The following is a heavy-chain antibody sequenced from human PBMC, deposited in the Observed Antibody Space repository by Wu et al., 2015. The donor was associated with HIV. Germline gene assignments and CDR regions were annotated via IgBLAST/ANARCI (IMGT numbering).Heavy chain of an antibody. CDR3: ARNTGSVATSLYSLGV. Sequence: QAQLVQFGAEVKKPGSSVKVTCKASGDGFTSYAVSWVRQAPGQGLEWMGGINPLFGTTKHAQKFLDRVSFTTDESKTTAYMELSSLTSEDTGVYYCARNTGSVATSLYSLGVWGQGTTVTVSS. CDR2: INPLFGTT. V-gene: IGHV1-69*05. CDR1: GDGFTSYA. D-gene: IGHD5-12*01. J-gene: IGHJ6*02.